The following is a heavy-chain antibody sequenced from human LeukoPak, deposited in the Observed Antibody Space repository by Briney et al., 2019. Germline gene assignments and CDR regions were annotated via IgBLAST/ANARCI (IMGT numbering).Heavy chain of an antibody. V-gene: IGHV1-3*01. D-gene: IGHD5-12*01. Sequence: GASVKVSCKASGYTFTSYGISWVRQAPGQRLEWMGWINAGNGNTKYSQKFQGRVTITRDTSASTAYMELSSLRSEDTAVYYCARDTITDLDYWGQGTLVTVSS. CDR3: ARDTITDLDY. J-gene: IGHJ4*02. CDR2: INAGNGNT. CDR1: GYTFTSYG.